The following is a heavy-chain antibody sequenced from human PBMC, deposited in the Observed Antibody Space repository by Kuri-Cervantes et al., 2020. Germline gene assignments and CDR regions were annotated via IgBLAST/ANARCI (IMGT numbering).Heavy chain of an antibody. CDR2: IWYDGSNK. CDR1: GFTFSSYG. Sequence: LSLTCAASGFTFSSYGMHWVRQAPGKGLEWVAVIWYDGSNKYYADSVKGRFTISRDNAKNSLYLQMNSLRDEDTAVYYCARLPYYYYGMDVWGQGTTVTVSS. CDR3: ARLPYYYYGMDV. V-gene: IGHV3-33*01. J-gene: IGHJ6*02.